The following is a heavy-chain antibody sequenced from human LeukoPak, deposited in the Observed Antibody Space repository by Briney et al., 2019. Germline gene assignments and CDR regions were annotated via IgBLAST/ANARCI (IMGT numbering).Heavy chain of an antibody. CDR2: IHHSGTT. CDR1: GGSISSSNW. D-gene: IGHD2-21*02. CDR3: ARDGMEVTKYTFDY. J-gene: IGHJ4*02. V-gene: IGHV4-4*02. Sequence: PSGTLSLTCTVSGGSISSSNWWSWVRQPPGKGLECIGEIHHSGTTNYNPSLKSRVTISVDKSKNQFSLKLNSVTAADTAVYYCARDGMEVTKYTFDYWGQGTLVTVSS.